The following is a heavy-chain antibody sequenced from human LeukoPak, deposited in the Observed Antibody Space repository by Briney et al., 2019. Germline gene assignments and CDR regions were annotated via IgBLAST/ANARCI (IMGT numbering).Heavy chain of an antibody. CDR3: ARPRFASTSGYFQH. J-gene: IGHJ1*01. D-gene: IGHD1-1*01. CDR2: INPNSGGT. CDR1: GYTFTGYY. Sequence: GASVKVSCKASGYTFTGYYMHWVRQAPGQGLEWMGWINPNSGGTNYAQKFQGRVTMTRDTSISTAYMELSRLRSDDTAVYYCARPRFASTSGYFQHWGQGTLVTVSS. V-gene: IGHV1-2*02.